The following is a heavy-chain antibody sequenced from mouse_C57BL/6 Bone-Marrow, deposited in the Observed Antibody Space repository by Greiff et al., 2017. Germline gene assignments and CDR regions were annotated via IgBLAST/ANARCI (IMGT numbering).Heavy chain of an antibody. CDR1: GYAFSSSW. J-gene: IGHJ2*01. V-gene: IGHV1-82*01. CDR3: ARGDYYGSSYYYFDY. CDR2: IYPGDGDT. D-gene: IGHD1-1*01. Sequence: VQLQQSGPELVKPGASVKISCKASGYAFSSSWMNWVKQRPGKGLEWIGRIYPGDGDTNYNRKFKGKATLTADKSSSTAYMQLSSLTSVESAVYFCARGDYYGSSYYYFDYWGQGTTLTVSS.